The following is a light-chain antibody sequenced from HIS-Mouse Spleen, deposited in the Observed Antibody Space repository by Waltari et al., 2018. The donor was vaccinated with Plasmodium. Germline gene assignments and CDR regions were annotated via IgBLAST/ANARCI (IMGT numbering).Light chain of an antibody. CDR3: QSADSSGTYRV. CDR1: ALPKPY. J-gene: IGLJ2*01. V-gene: IGLV3-25*03. CDR2: KDS. Sequence: SYELTQPPSVSVSPGQTARITCSGDALPKPYAYWYQQKPGQAPVLVIYKDSERPSGIPGRFSGSSSGTTVTLTISGVQAEDEADYYCQSADSSGTYRVFGGGTKLTVL.